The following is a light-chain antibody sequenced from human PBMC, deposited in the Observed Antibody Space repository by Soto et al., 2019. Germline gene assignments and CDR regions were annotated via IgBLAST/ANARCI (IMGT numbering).Light chain of an antibody. Sequence: EIVMTQSPATLSVSPGDGATLSCRASQSVSSKLAWYQQKPGQAPRLLIYDASSRATGIPDRFSGSGSGTDFTLIISRLEPEDFAVYYCQQYGSIPWTFGQGTKVDIK. J-gene: IGKJ1*01. CDR3: QQYGSIPWT. CDR2: DAS. CDR1: QSVSSK. V-gene: IGKV3-20*01.